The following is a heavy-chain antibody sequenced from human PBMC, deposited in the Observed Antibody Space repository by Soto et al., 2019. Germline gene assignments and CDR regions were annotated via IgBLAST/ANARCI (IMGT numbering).Heavy chain of an antibody. J-gene: IGHJ3*01. V-gene: IGHV3-74*01. CDR1: GFTFSYYR. Sequence: EVQLVESGGGLVQPGESLRLSCAASGFTFSYYRMHWVRQAPGKGLVWVSRIHSDGSSTTYADSVKGRFTISRDNARNTLYLQMNSLRAEDTAVYYCARGDRGAFDLWGQGTVLTVSS. D-gene: IGHD1-26*01. CDR2: IHSDGSST. CDR3: ARGDRGAFDL.